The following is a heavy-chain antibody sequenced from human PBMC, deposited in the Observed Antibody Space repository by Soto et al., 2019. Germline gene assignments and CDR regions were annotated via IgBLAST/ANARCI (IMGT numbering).Heavy chain of an antibody. CDR2: IKQEGSEK. CDR3: AGNSHLGYYHYGMDV. CDR1: GFAFSNYW. D-gene: IGHD4-4*01. V-gene: IGHV3-7*04. J-gene: IGHJ6*02. Sequence: EVQLVESGGGLVQPGGSLRLSCAASGFAFSNYWMSWVRQAPGKGLEWVANIKQEGSEKYYVDSVKGRFTVSRDNAKDLRCMQTTGRRVDDRAVDYCAGNSHLGYYHYGMDVWGQGTTVTVSS.